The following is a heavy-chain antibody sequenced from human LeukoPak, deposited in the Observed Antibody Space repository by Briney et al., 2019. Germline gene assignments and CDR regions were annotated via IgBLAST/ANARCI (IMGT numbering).Heavy chain of an antibody. Sequence: GGSLRLSCAASGFIFDDYAMHWVREAPGKGLEWVSGISWNSNTIGYADSVKGRFTISRDNAKNSLYLQMNSLRPEDTALYYCAKDAGGYYYYYMGVWGKGTTVTISS. J-gene: IGHJ6*03. CDR3: AKDAGGYYYYYMGV. CDR2: ISWNSNTI. V-gene: IGHV3-9*01. CDR1: GFIFDDYA. D-gene: IGHD1-26*01.